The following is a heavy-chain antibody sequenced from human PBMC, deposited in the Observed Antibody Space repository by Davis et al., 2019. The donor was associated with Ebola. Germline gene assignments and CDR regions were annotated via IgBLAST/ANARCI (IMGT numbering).Heavy chain of an antibody. J-gene: IGHJ4*02. V-gene: IGHV3-23*01. D-gene: IGHD3-3*01. CDR1: GFTFSSYA. CDR2: ISGSGGST. Sequence: GESLKISCTASGFTFSSYAMSWVRQAPGKGLEWVSAISGSGGSTYYADSVKGRFTISRDNSKNTLYLQMNSLRAEDTAVYYCAKAPLRFLEWYGVSGYFDYWGQGTLVTVSS. CDR3: AKAPLRFLEWYGVSGYFDY.